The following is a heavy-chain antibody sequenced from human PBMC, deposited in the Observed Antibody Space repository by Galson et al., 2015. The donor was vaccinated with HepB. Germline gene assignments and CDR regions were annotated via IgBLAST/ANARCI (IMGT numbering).Heavy chain of an antibody. V-gene: IGHV3-48*02. CDR2: ISTSSSTK. J-gene: IGHJ4*02. CDR1: GFTFSSYN. D-gene: IGHD6-19*01. CDR3: ARGVVPGSPYYFDY. Sequence: SLRLSCAASGFTFSSYNMNWVRQAPGKGLEWVSYISTSSSTKYYADSVKGRFTISRDNAKNSLYLQMNSLRDEDTAVYYCARGVVPGSPYYFDYWGQGTLVTVSS.